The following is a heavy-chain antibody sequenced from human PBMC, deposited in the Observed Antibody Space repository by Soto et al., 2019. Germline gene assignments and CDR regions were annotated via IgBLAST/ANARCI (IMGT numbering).Heavy chain of an antibody. D-gene: IGHD6-13*01. J-gene: IGHJ3*02. CDR3: AKCIAAAGRPDAFDI. Sequence: GASVKVSCKPSGYTFTSYAIHLVRQAPGQRIEGMGWINAGNGNTKYSQKFQGRVTITRDTSASTAYMELSSLRSEDTAVYYCAKCIAAAGRPDAFDIWGQGTMVTVS. CDR1: GYTFTSYA. CDR2: INAGNGNT. V-gene: IGHV1-3*01.